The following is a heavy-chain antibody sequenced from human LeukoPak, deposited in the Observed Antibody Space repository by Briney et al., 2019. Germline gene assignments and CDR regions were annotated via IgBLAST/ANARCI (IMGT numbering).Heavy chain of an antibody. V-gene: IGHV4-38-2*01. Sequence: PSETLSLTCGVSGYSISSGYYWGWVRQPPGKGLEWIGTIYHSGSTYYNPSLKSRVTLSVDTSKNQFSLRLSSVTAADTAVYYCARTKYHLPIGCLEYWGQGPLVTVSS. D-gene: IGHD2-2*01. CDR3: ARTKYHLPIGCLEY. CDR1: GYSISSGYY. J-gene: IGHJ4*02. CDR2: IYHSGST.